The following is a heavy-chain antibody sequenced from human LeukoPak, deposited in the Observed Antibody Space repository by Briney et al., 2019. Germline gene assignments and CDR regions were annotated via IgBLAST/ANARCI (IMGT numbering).Heavy chain of an antibody. D-gene: IGHD3-10*01. CDR1: GFTFSSYW. CDR2: IDPDGSEK. J-gene: IGHJ4*02. V-gene: IGHV3-7*01. Sequence: GRSLRLSCAASGFTFSSYWMSWVRQAPGKGLEWVANIDPDGSEKQYGDSVKGRFTTSRDNAKNSLYLQMNSLRAEDTAIYYCARIYYFGDNNWRYFDNWGQGTLVTVSS. CDR3: ARIYYFGDNNWRYFDN.